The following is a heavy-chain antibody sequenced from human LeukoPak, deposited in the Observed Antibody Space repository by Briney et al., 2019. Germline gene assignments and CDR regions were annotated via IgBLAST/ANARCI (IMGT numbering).Heavy chain of an antibody. CDR3: ARGRPRNSGGGGSCYFEY. V-gene: IGHV4-34*01. D-gene: IGHD2-15*01. CDR2: INHSGST. Sequence: PSETLSLTCAAYGVSFSGYYWSWIRQPPGKGLEWVGEINHSGSTNYYPYLMSRVTIFVKTSKNQFSFLQSTMTAADTAVYYCARGRPRNSGGGGSCYFEYWGQGTLVIVSS. J-gene: IGHJ4*02. CDR1: GVSFSGYY.